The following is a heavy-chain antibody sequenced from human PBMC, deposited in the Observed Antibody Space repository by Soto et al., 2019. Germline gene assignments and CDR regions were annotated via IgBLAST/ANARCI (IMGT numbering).Heavy chain of an antibody. CDR1: GGSMRSYY. D-gene: IGHD1-20*01. CDR3: AGIGEDVYKSMDF. Sequence: RSLTCSVSGGSMRSYYWNWLRQPAGKGLEWIGRIYSRGDTNYNPSVKSRVTMSVDTSKNEFSLRLNSVTAADTAVYYCAGIGEDVYKSMDFWGQAPSVTVSS. V-gene: IGHV4-4*07. CDR2: IYSRGDT. J-gene: IGHJ6*02.